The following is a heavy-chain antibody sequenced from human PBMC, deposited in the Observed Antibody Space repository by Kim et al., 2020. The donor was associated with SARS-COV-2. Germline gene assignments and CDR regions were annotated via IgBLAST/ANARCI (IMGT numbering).Heavy chain of an antibody. CDR1: GFTFTGYA. CDR2: IDGSDGTT. D-gene: IGHD2-2*03. Sequence: GGSLRLSCTTSGFTFTGYAMSWVRQAPGKGLEWVSSIDGSDGTTYYADSVKGRFTISRDNSKNTLYLQMNSLRADDTAVYYCMKGGWGWIWDHWVQGT. J-gene: IGHJ4*02. V-gene: IGHV3-23*01. CDR3: MKGGWGWIWDH.